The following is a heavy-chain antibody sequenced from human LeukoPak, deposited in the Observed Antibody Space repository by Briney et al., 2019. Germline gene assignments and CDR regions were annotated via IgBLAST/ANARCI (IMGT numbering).Heavy chain of an antibody. J-gene: IGHJ4*02. Sequence: GGSLRLSCAASGFTFSSYAMHWVRQAPGKGLEWVAVISYDGSNKYYADSVKGRFTISRDNSKNTLYLQMNSLRAEDTAVYYCAKYGNYFDYWGQGTLVTVSS. CDR3: AKYGNYFDY. V-gene: IGHV3-30*04. D-gene: IGHD4-17*01. CDR1: GFTFSSYA. CDR2: ISYDGSNK.